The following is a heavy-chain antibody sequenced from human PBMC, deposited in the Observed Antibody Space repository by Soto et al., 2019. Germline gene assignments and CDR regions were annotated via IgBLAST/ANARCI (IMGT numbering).Heavy chain of an antibody. V-gene: IGHV5-51*01. J-gene: IGHJ4*02. CDR3: ARRSCGAGSCFYTSFDW. Sequence: GESLKISCKGPENSFTNYWIGWVRQMPGKGLEWMGIIYSGDSGPRYSPSFQGQVAISADKSINTAFLQWGSLKASDTAIYYCARRSCGAGSCFYTSFDWWGQGTLVTVSS. D-gene: IGHD2-15*01. CDR1: ENSFTNYW. CDR2: IYSGDSGP.